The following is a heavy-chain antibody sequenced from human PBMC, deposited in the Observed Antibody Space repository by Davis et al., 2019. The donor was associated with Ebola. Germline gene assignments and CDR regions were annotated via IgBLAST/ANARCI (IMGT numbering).Heavy chain of an antibody. CDR2: ISGSGGST. CDR1: GFSFSSYW. Sequence: PGGSLRLSCAASGFSFSSYWMSWVRQAPGKGLEWVSAISGSGGSTYYADSVKGRFTISRDNSKNTLYLQMNSLRAEDTAVYYCAKPPHEEQWLLRADYYYYGMDVWGQGTTVTVSS. CDR3: AKPPHEEQWLLRADYYYYGMDV. D-gene: IGHD6-19*01. J-gene: IGHJ6*02. V-gene: IGHV3-23*01.